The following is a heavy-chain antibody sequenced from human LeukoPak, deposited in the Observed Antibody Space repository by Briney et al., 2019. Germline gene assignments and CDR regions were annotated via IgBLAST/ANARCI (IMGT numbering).Heavy chain of an antibody. Sequence: PSETLSLTCAVYGGSFSGYYWSWIRQPPGKGLEWIGEINHSGSTNYNPSLKSRVTISVDTSKNQFSLKLSSVTAADTAVYYCARGPPWEELERLVDGMDVWGQGTTVTVSS. CDR3: ARGPPWEELERLVDGMDV. D-gene: IGHD1-1*01. CDR2: INHSGST. CDR1: GGSFSGYY. V-gene: IGHV4-34*01. J-gene: IGHJ6*02.